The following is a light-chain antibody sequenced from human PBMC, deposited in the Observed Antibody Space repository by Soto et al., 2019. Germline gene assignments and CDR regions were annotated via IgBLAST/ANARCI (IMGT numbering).Light chain of an antibody. J-gene: IGLJ1*01. CDR2: RND. CDR1: SSNVGSNY. CDR3: AAWDNSPSGYV. Sequence: QSVLTQPPSASGTPGQSVIISCSGSSSNVGSNYVYWYQQFPGTAPKLLIYRNDQRPSGVPDRFSGSKSGTSASLAISGLRPEDEADYYCAAWDNSPSGYVFGTGTKLTVL. V-gene: IGLV1-47*01.